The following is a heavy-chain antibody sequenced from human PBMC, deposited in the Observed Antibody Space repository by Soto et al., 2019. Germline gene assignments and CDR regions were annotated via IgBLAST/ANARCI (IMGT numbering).Heavy chain of an antibody. CDR1: GFSLTTSGVG. CDR3: AHRVLRTVFGLVTTTAICFDF. V-gene: IGHV2-5*02. J-gene: IGHJ4*02. D-gene: IGHD3-3*01. CDR2: IYWDDDK. Sequence: QITLNESGPTVVRPTETLTLTCRFSGFSLTTSGVGVGWIRQSPGKAPEWLALIYWDDDKRHSASLKSRLTITKDTSKNQVVLTVSDLDPTDTATYYCAHRVLRTVFGLVTTTAICFDFWGQGTPVAVSS.